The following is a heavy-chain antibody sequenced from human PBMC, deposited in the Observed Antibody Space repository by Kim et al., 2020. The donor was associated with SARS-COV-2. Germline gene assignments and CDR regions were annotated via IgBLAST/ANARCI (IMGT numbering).Heavy chain of an antibody. CDR3: AKGYSGWFTDAFDI. CDR1: GFTFSSYG. J-gene: IGHJ3*02. D-gene: IGHD6-19*01. CDR2: ISYDGSNK. Sequence: GGSLRLSCAASGFTFSSYGMHWVRQAPGKGLEWVAVISYDGSNKYYADSVKGRFTISRDNSKNTLYLQMNSLRAEDTAVYYCAKGYSGWFTDAFDIWGQGTMVTVSS. V-gene: IGHV3-30*18.